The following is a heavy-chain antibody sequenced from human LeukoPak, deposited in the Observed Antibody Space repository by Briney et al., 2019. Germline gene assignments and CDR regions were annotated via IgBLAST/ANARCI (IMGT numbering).Heavy chain of an antibody. CDR1: GFTISANF. J-gene: IGHJ4*02. D-gene: IGHD5-18*01. Sequence: GGSLRLSCAASGFTISANFMSWVRQAPGKGLEWVSIMYSVGSTFYADSVKGRFTISRDPSKNSQDVQMDSLRVDDTAVYYCARDLSGYSYGFGGDLWGQGTLVTVSS. V-gene: IGHV3-66*01. CDR3: ARDLSGYSYGFGGDL. CDR2: MYSVGST.